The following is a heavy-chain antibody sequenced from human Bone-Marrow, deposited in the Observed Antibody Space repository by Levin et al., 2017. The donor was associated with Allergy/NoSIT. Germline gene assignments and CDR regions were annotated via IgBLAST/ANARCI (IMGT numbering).Heavy chain of an antibody. CDR2: ISGGGGTT. CDR3: AKDQSSKLRARSDY. D-gene: IGHD3-3*01. CDR1: GFTFSSYA. Sequence: GGSLRLSCAASGFTFSSYAMSWVRQAPGKGLEWVSGISGGGGTTCYADSVKGRFTISRDNSKNTLYLQMNSLSAEDMAVYYCAKDQSSKLRARSDYWGQGTLVTVSS. J-gene: IGHJ4*02. V-gene: IGHV3-23*01.